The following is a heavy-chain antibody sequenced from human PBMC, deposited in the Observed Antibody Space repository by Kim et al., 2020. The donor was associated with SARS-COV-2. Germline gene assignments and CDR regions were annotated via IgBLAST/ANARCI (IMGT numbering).Heavy chain of an antibody. CDR3: ATGYYYYGMDV. CDR1: GGSISSSSYY. CDR2: IYYSGST. Sequence: SETLSLTCTVSGGSISSSSYYWGWIRQPPGKGLEWIGSIYYSGSTYYNPSLKSRVTISVDTSKNQFSLKLSSVTAADTAMYYCATGYYYYGMDVWGQGTTVTVSS. V-gene: IGHV4-39*07. J-gene: IGHJ6*02.